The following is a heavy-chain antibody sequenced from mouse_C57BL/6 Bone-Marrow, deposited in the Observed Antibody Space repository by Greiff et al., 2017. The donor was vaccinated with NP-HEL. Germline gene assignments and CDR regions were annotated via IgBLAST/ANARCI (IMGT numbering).Heavy chain of an antibody. CDR2: IRNKANNHAT. CDR1: GFTFSDAW. V-gene: IGHV6-6*01. CDR3: TGYYGNYVGYFDV. J-gene: IGHJ1*03. D-gene: IGHD2-1*01. Sequence: EVKLMESGGGLVQPGGSMKLSCAASGFTFSDAWMDWVRQSPEKGLEWVAEIRNKANNHATYYAESVKGRFTISRDDSKSSVYLQMNSLRAEDTGIYYCTGYYGNYVGYFDVWGTGTTVTVSS.